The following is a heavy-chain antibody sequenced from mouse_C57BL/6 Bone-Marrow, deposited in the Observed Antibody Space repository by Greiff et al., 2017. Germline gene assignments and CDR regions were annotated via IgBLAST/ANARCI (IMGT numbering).Heavy chain of an antibody. V-gene: IGHV1-15*01. CDR3: TRFYYGSSYVWYFDV. D-gene: IGHD1-1*01. CDR2: IDPETGGT. J-gene: IGHJ1*03. Sequence: QVQLQQSGAELVRPGASVTLSCKASGYTFTDYEMHWVKPTPVHGLEWIGAIDPETGGTAYNQKFKGKAILTADKSSSTAYMELRSLTSEDSAVYYCTRFYYGSSYVWYFDVWGTGTTVTVSS. CDR1: GYTFTDYE.